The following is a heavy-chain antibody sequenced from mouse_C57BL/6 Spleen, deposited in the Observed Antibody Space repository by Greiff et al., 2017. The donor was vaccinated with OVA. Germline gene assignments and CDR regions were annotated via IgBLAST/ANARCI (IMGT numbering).Heavy chain of an antibody. Sequence: QVQLQQPGAELVMPGASVKLSCKASGYTFTSYWMHWMKQRPGQGLEWIGEIDPSDSYTNYNQKFKGKSTLTVDKSSSTAYMQLSSLTSEDSAVYYCARSTTVVEGDAMDYWGQGTSVTVSS. CDR3: ARSTTVVEGDAMDY. D-gene: IGHD1-1*01. V-gene: IGHV1-69*01. CDR1: GYTFTSYW. J-gene: IGHJ4*01. CDR2: IDPSDSYT.